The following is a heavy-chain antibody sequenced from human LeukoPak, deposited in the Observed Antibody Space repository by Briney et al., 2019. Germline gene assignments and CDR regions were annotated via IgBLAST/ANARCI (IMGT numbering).Heavy chain of an antibody. V-gene: IGHV2-5*02. CDR1: GFSLSTSGVG. CDR3: ARTKATNYYDSSGYRDY. J-gene: IGHJ4*02. D-gene: IGHD3-22*01. CDR2: IYWDDDK. Sequence: ESGPTLVKPTQTLTLTCTFSGFSLSTSGVGVGWIRQPPGKALEWLALIYWDDDKRYSPSLKSRLTITKDTSKNQVVLTMTNMDPVDTATYYCARTKATNYYDSSGYRDYWGQGTLDTVSS.